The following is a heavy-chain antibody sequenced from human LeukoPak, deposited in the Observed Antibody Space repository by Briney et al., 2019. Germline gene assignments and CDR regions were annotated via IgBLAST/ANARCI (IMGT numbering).Heavy chain of an antibody. CDR2: IYASGST. J-gene: IGHJ6*03. D-gene: IGHD2-8*01. CDR3: ARDIRSHNGPGGYYYYYMDV. Sequence: SETLSLTCTVSGDSMSDSYWSWIRQPAGKGLEWIGRIYASGSTNYKPSLKSRATLSVDTSSNQFSLTLSSVTAADTAVYHCARDIRSHNGPGGYYYYYMDVWGKGTTVTVSS. CDR1: GDSMSDSY. V-gene: IGHV4-4*07.